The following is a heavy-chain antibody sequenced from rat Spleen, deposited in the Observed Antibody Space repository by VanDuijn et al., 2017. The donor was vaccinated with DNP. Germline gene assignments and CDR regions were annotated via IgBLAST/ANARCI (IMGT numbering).Heavy chain of an antibody. J-gene: IGHJ2*01. Sequence: EVQLVESGGGLVQPGRSMKLSCAASGFTFSHYYMAWVRQAPTKGLEWVAAISPGGGNTYYRDSVKGRFTISRDNAQNTLYLQMSKLGSEDTAIYYCARLGYYGYKAYWGQGVMVTVSS. V-gene: IGHV5-25*01. CDR1: GFTFSHYY. D-gene: IGHD1-9*01. CDR2: ISPGGGNT. CDR3: ARLGYYGYKAY.